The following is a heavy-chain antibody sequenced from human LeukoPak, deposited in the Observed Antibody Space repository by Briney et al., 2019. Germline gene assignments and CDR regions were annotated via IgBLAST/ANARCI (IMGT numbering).Heavy chain of an antibody. V-gene: IGHV1-8*03. CDR3: ARDLITMVRGVTTDY. J-gene: IGHJ4*02. CDR1: GYTFTSCD. D-gene: IGHD3-10*01. CDR2: MNPNSGNT. Sequence: ASVKVSCKASGYTFTSCDINWVRQATGQGLEWMGWMNPNSGNTGYAQKFQGRVTITADESTSTAYMELSSLRSEDTAVYYCARDLITMVRGVTTDYWGQGTLVTVSS.